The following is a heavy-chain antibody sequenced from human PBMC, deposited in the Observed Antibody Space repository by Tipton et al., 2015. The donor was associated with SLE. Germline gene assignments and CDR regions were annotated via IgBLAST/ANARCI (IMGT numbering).Heavy chain of an antibody. CDR3: ARDRSGGAGFDY. Sequence: TLSLTCTVSGGSISKSSHYWGWIRQPPGKGLEWIGSVYFSGVTYYNPSLKSRVSILVDTSKNQFSLKLTSVTAAETAMYYCARDRSGGAGFDYWGQGTLVTVSS. D-gene: IGHD6-19*01. J-gene: IGHJ4*02. CDR2: VYFSGVT. CDR1: GGSISKSSHY. V-gene: IGHV4-39*07.